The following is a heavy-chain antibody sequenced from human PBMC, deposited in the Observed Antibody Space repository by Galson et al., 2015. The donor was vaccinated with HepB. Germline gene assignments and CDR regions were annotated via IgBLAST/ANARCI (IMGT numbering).Heavy chain of an antibody. CDR2: ISSSSSTI. J-gene: IGHJ6*02. Sequence: SLRLSCAASGFTFSSYSMNWVRQAPGKGLEWVSYISSSSSTIYYADSVKGRFTISRDNAKNSLYLQMNSLRDEDTAVYYCARDYYDSISLYYGMDVWGQGTTVTVSS. CDR1: GFTFSSYS. V-gene: IGHV3-48*02. CDR3: ARDYYDSISLYYGMDV. D-gene: IGHD3-22*01.